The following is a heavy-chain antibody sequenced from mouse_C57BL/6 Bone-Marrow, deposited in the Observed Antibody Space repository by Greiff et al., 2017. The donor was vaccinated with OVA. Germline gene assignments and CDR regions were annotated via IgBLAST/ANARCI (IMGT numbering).Heavy chain of an antibody. CDR3: ALYYGSSDYCDY. CDR1: GYTFTDYY. CDR2: ITPNNGGT. Sequence: EVQLQQSGPELVKPGASVKISCKASGYTFTDYYMNWVKQSHGKSLEWIGDITPNNGGTSYNQKFKGKATLTVDKSSSTAYMELRSLTSEDSAVYDCALYYGSSDYCDYWGQGTTLTVSS. D-gene: IGHD1-1*01. J-gene: IGHJ2*01. V-gene: IGHV1-26*01.